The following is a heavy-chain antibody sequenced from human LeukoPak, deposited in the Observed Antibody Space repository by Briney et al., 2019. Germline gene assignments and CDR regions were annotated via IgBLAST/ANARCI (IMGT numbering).Heavy chain of an antibody. D-gene: IGHD2-2*01. Sequence: GGSLRLSCAASGFTVSSNYMSWVRQAPGKGLEWVSVIYSGGSTYYADSVKGRFTISRDNSKNTLYLQMNSLRAEDTAVYYCAREHQLLYLDYWGQGTLVTVS. CDR3: AREHQLLYLDY. V-gene: IGHV3-66*02. CDR2: IYSGGST. J-gene: IGHJ4*02. CDR1: GFTVSSNY.